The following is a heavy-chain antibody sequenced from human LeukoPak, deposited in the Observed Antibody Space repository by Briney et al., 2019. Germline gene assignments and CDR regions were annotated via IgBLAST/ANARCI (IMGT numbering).Heavy chain of an antibody. V-gene: IGHV3-7*01. J-gene: IGHJ4*02. Sequence: GGSLRLSCAASGFTFSNYWMNWVRQAPGKGLEWVANVKRDGGERYYVDSVKGRFTISRDNDNNSLYLQMNSRRAEDTAVYYCARDTPGTTSCKFDYWGQGTLVTVSS. CDR1: GFTFSNYW. D-gene: IGHD2-2*01. CDR3: ARDTPGTTSCKFDY. CDR2: VKRDGGER.